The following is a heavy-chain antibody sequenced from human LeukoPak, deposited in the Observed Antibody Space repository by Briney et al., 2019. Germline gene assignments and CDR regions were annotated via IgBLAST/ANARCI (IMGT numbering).Heavy chain of an antibody. V-gene: IGHV3-48*01. D-gene: IGHD1-20*01. CDR3: ARTHGTLTGTGFDY. CDR2: ISSSGGTI. J-gene: IGHJ4*02. CDR1: GFTFSSNN. Sequence: PGGSLRLSCAASGFTFSSNNMNWVRQAPGKGLEWVSYISSSGGTIYYADSVKGRFTISRDNAKNSLYLQMNSLRAEDTAVYYCARTHGTLTGTGFDYWGQGTLVTVSS.